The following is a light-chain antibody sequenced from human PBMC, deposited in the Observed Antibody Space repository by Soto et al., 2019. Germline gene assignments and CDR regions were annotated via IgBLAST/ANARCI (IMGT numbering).Light chain of an antibody. V-gene: IGKV1-5*01. CDR3: QQYHGYSRT. J-gene: IGKJ1*01. Sequence: DIQMTQSPSALSASVGDRVTITCRASQTISDSLAWYQQKPGKAPDLLISDVSNLERGVASRFRGSGSGTEFTLTISSMQPDEFATYYCQQYHGYSRTFGQGTKVDIK. CDR2: DVS. CDR1: QTISDS.